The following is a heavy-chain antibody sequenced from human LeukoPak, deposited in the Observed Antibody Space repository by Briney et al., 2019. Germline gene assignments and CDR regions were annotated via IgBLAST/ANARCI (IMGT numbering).Heavy chain of an antibody. CDR1: GGSISSYY. CDR2: IYYSGST. J-gene: IGHJ4*02. V-gene: IGHV4-59*08. Sequence: SETLSLTCTVSGGSISSYYWSWIRQPPGKGLEWIGYIYYSGSTNYNPSLKSRVTISVDTSKNQFSLKLSSVTAADTAVYYCARHSGWCETHFDYWGQGTLVTVSS. CDR3: ARHSGWCETHFDY. D-gene: IGHD6-19*01.